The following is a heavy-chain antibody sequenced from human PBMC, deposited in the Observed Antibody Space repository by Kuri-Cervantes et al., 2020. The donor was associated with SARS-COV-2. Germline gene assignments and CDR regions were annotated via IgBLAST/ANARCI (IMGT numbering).Heavy chain of an antibody. CDR3: ARATSSSWEDWFDP. V-gene: IGHV1-18*01. J-gene: IGHJ5*02. Sequence: ASVKVSCKASGYTFTSYGISWVRQAPGQGLEWMGWISAYNGNTNYAQKFQGRVTMTRDTSTSTVYMELSSLRSEDTAVHYCARATSSSWEDWFDPWGQGTLVTVSS. CDR2: ISAYNGNT. D-gene: IGHD6-13*01. CDR1: GYTFTSYG.